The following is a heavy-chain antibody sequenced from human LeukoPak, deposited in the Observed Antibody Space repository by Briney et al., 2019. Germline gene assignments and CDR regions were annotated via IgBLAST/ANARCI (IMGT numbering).Heavy chain of an antibody. V-gene: IGHV3-23*01. D-gene: IGHD4/OR15-4a*01. J-gene: IGHJ4*02. CDR2: VSGSGGTT. CDR1: GFSFNRFA. Sequence: GGSMRLSCVASGFSFNRFAMSWVRHAPGKGLEWVSSVSGSGGTTWHAESVKGRFTISKDNSKSTMFLQLNSLRAEDTAVYYCTKDHISCVGAGCLLHEDWGQGTLVTVSS. CDR3: TKDHISCVGAGCLLHED.